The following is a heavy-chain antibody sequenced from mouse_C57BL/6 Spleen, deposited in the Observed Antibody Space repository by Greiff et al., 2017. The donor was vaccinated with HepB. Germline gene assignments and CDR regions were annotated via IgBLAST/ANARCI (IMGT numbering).Heavy chain of an antibody. V-gene: IGHV5-4*01. CDR2: ISDGGSYT. CDR1: GFTFSSYA. J-gene: IGHJ2*01. CDR3: ARDEERLYFDY. D-gene: IGHD2-14*01. Sequence: EVKLVESGGGLVKPGGSLKLSCAASGFTFSSYAMSWVRQTPEKRLEWVATISDGGSYTYYPDNVKGRFTISRDNAKNNLYLQMSHLKTEDTAMYYCARDEERLYFDYWGQGTTLTVSS.